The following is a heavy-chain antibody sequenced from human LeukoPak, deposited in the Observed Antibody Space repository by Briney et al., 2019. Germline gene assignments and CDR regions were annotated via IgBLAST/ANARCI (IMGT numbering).Heavy chain of an antibody. Sequence: PSETLSLTCAVYGGSFSGYYWSWIRQPPGKGLEWIGEINHSGSTNYNPSLKSRVTISVDTSKNQFSLKLSSVTAADTAVYYCARDFLASGSIDYWGQGTLVTVSS. CDR2: INHSGST. J-gene: IGHJ4*02. CDR3: ARDFLASGSIDY. CDR1: GGSFSGYY. V-gene: IGHV4-34*01. D-gene: IGHD1-26*01.